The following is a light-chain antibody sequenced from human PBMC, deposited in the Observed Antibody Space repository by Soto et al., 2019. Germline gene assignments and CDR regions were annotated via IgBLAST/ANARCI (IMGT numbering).Light chain of an antibody. CDR1: QSIRNF. Sequence: DMQMTQSPSSLSASVGDRVTITCRASQSIRNFLNWYQQKPGKAPKVLIYAASSLQSGVPSRFSGSGSGTDFTLTISSLQPEDSSTYYCQQSYSTPTVGQGTKVDIK. V-gene: IGKV1-39*01. CDR3: QQSYSTPT. J-gene: IGKJ1*01. CDR2: AAS.